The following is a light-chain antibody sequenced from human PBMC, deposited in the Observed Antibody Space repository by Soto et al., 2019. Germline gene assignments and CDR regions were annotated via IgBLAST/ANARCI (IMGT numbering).Light chain of an antibody. Sequence: QSALTQPPSASGSPGQSVTISCTGTSSDVGGYNYVSWYQQHPGKVPNLMVYEVNKRPSGVPDRCSSSKSGNTASLTVAGLQAEDEADYYCTSYAGGNNVFGTGTKVTVL. J-gene: IGLJ1*01. CDR2: EVN. CDR1: SSDVGGYNY. CDR3: TSYAGGNNV. V-gene: IGLV2-8*01.